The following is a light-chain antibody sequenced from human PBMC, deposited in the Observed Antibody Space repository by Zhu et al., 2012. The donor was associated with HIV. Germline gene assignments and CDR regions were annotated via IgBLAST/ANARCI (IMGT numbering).Light chain of an antibody. J-gene: IGKJ4*01. CDR2: GAS. Sequence: EIVLTQSPGTLSLSPGDRATLSCRASQSISSTFSAWYQQKPGQAPRLLIYGASTRAIGIPDRFSGSASGTDFSLTITRLEPEDFAVYYCQQYGSSPLTFGGGTKVEIK. V-gene: IGKV3-20*01. CDR3: QQYGSSPLT. CDR1: QSISSTF.